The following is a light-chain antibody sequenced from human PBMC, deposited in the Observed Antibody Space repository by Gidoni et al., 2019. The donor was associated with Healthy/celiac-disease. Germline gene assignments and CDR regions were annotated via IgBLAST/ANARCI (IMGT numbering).Light chain of an antibody. CDR1: QSVSSY. Sequence: EIVLTQSPATLSLSPGERATLSCRASQSVSSYLAWYQQKPGQAPRLLIYDASNRATGIPAKFRWKWFGDSFTLPHRSLGAEDFCGFYCPPGWKWPPNFPFGPGTKVDIK. V-gene: IGKV3-11*01. CDR3: PPGWKWPPNFP. J-gene: IGKJ3*01. CDR2: DAS.